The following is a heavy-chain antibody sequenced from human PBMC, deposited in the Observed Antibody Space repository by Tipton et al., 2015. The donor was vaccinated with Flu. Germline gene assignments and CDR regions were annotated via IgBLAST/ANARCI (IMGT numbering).Heavy chain of an antibody. CDR2: ISSSGNTR. V-gene: IGHV3-48*03. CDR3: ATSSGWAY. Sequence: QLVQSGGGVVQPGGSLRLSCAASGFTFNTYDMHRVRQAPGQGLEWLSYISSSGNTRYYADSVKGRITVSRDNAKNSLYLQLNSLRADDTAVYYCATSSGWAYWGLGTLVTVSS. D-gene: IGHD6-19*01. J-gene: IGHJ4*02. CDR1: GFTFNTYD.